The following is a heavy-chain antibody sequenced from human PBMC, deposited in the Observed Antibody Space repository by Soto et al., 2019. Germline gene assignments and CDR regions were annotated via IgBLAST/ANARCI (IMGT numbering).Heavy chain of an antibody. Sequence: QVQLQESGPGLVKPSETLSLTCTVSGGSVSSGSYYWSWIRQPPGKGLEWIGYIYYSGSTNYNPSLQSRVTISVDTSKNQFSLKLSSVTASDTAVYYCARESRDYYDSSGYYDDAFDIWGQGTMVTVSS. J-gene: IGHJ3*02. V-gene: IGHV4-61*01. CDR1: GGSVSSGSYY. D-gene: IGHD3-22*01. CDR3: ARESRDYYDSSGYYDDAFDI. CDR2: IYYSGST.